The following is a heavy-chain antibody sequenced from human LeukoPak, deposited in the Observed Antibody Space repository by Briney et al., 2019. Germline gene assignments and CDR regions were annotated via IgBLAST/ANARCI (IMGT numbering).Heavy chain of an antibody. D-gene: IGHD5-12*01. CDR2: IYYSGYT. CDR1: GGSISSYY. V-gene: IGHV4-59*12. J-gene: IGHJ3*02. Sequence: SETLSLTCTVSGGSISSYYWSWIRQPPGKGLEWIGYIYYSGYTNYNPSLKSRVTISVDTSKNQFSLKMRSVTAADTAVYYCARVKEASAFDIWGQGTMVTVSS. CDR3: ARVKEASAFDI.